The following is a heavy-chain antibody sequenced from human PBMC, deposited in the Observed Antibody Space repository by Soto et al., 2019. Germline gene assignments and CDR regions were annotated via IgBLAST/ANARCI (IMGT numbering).Heavy chain of an antibody. CDR2: IYSGGST. J-gene: IGHJ6*02. V-gene: IGHV3-53*02. CDR3: ASFKLTRYYGMDV. Sequence: EVQLVETGGGLIQPGGSLRLSCAASGFTVSSNYMSWVRQAPGKGLEWVSVIYSGGSTYYADSVKGRFTISRDNSKNTLYLQMNSLRAEETAVYYCASFKLTRYYGMDVWGQGTTVTVSS. D-gene: IGHD2-15*01. CDR1: GFTVSSNY.